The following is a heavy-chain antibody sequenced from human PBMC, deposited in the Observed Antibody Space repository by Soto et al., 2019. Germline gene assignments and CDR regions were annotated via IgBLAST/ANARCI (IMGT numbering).Heavy chain of an antibody. J-gene: IGHJ4*02. V-gene: IGHV1-8*01. CDR1: GYTFTSYD. CDR3: ARGHGVVVVAANPTDY. CDR2: MNPNSGNT. Sequence: ASVKVSCKASGYTFTSYDINWVRQATGQGLEWMGWMNPNSGNTGYAQKFQGRVTMTRNTSISTAYMELSSLRSEDTAVYYCARGHGVVVVAANPTDYWGQGTLVTVSS. D-gene: IGHD2-15*01.